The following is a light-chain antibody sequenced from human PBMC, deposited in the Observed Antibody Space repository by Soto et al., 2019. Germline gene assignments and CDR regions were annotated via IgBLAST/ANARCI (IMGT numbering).Light chain of an antibody. CDR1: ITDVGGYDR. J-gene: IGLJ7*01. CDR2: EVY. V-gene: IGLV2-14*01. Sequence: QSALTQPASVSGSPGQSITISCIGTITDVGGYDRVSWYQHHPGKAPKMLIFEVYNRPSGISDRFSGSKSGDTASLTISGLQAEEEADYYCISYIPSTTTHWVFGGGTQLTVL. CDR3: ISYIPSTTTHWV.